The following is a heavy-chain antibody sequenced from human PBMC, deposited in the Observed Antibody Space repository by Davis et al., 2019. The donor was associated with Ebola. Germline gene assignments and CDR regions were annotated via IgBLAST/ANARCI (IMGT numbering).Heavy chain of an antibody. CDR1: GDSISSSNW. CDR3: ARGDYAGSSFDY. D-gene: IGHD4-17*01. CDR2: IYHSGST. Sequence: MPSETLSLTCAVSGDSISSSNWWSWVRQSPGKGLEWIGEIYHSGSTNYNPSLKSRVTISVDKSKNQFSLKLTSVTAADTAVYYCARGDYAGSSFDYWGQGTLVTVSS. V-gene: IGHV4-4*02. J-gene: IGHJ4*02.